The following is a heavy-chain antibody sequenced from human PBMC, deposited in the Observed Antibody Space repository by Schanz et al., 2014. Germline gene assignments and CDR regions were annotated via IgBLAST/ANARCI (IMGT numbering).Heavy chain of an antibody. CDR1: GFMFSSYG. CDR2: ISYDGSKK. Sequence: ESGGGVVQPGRSLRLSCAASGFMFSSYGMHWVRQAPGKGLAWVGVISYDGSKKSYADSVKGRFTISRDNSKNTLYLQMNSLRPEDTAVYYCAKYRGYYRVSGSYRELEYWGQGTLVTVSS. D-gene: IGHD3-10*01. CDR3: AKYRGYYRVSGSYRELEY. V-gene: IGHV3-30*18. J-gene: IGHJ4*02.